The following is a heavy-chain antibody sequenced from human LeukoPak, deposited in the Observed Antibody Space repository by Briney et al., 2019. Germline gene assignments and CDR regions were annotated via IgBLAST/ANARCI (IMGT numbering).Heavy chain of an antibody. Sequence: GASVKVSCKASGYTFTDYYMHWVQQAPGKGLEWMGRVDPEDGETIYAEKFQGRVTITADTSTDTAYMELSSLRSEDTAVYYCAVLVFHDYYDSSGYPDYWGQGTLVTVSS. J-gene: IGHJ4*02. D-gene: IGHD3-22*01. CDR3: AVLVFHDYYDSSGYPDY. CDR1: GYTFTDYY. CDR2: VDPEDGET. V-gene: IGHV1-69-2*01.